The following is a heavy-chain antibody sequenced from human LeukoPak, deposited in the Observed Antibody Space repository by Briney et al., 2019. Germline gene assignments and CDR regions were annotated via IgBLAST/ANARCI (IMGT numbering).Heavy chain of an antibody. CDR3: AKERYSSGWYESSIDY. CDR1: GFTFSSYG. J-gene: IGHJ4*02. CDR2: ISYDGSNK. D-gene: IGHD6-19*01. Sequence: GGSLRLSCAASGFTFSSYGMHWVRQAPGKGLEWVAVISYDGSNKYYADSVKGRFTISRDNSKNTLYLQMNSLRAEDTAVYYCAKERYSSGWYESSIDYWGQGTLVTVSS. V-gene: IGHV3-30*18.